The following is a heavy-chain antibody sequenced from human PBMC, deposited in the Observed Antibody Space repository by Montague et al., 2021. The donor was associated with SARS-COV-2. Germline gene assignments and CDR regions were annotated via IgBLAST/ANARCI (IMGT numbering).Heavy chain of an antibody. Sequence: SETLSLTCTVSNGSINSYYWSWVRQPPGKRLEWIGYIYYRGSTNYNPSLESRVTMSIDTSKNQFSLKLRSVTAVDTAVYFCAREGLHNWFDPWGQGTLVTVSS. CDR2: IYYRGST. V-gene: IGHV4-59*01. J-gene: IGHJ5*02. CDR3: AREGLHNWFDP. CDR1: NGSINSYY.